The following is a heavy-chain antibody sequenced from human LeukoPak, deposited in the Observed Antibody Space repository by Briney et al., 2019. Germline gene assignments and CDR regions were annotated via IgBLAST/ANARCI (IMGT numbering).Heavy chain of an antibody. CDR2: IYYSGNP. CDR1: GGSVSSGSYY. Sequence: PSETLSLTCTVSGGSVSSGSYYWSWIRQPPGKGLEWIGYIYYSGNPNYNPSLKSRVTISVDTSKNQFSLKVTSATAADTAVYYCAREDSGGWFDPWGQGTLVTVSS. J-gene: IGHJ5*02. D-gene: IGHD2-15*01. CDR3: AREDSGGWFDP. V-gene: IGHV4-61*01.